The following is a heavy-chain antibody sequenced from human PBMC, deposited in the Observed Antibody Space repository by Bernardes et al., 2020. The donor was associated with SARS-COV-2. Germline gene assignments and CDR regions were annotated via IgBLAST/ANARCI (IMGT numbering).Heavy chain of an antibody. D-gene: IGHD6-13*01. V-gene: IGHV3-23*01. CDR1: GFTFRSYA. CDR3: AKEALSSSWYPDYFDY. CDR2: ISGSGGST. J-gene: IGHJ4*02. Sequence: SLRLSCAASGFTFRSYAMSWVRQAPGQGLEWVSAISGSGGSTYYADSVKGRFTISRDNSKNTLYLQMNSLRAEDTAVYYCAKEALSSSWYPDYFDYWGQGTLVTVSS.